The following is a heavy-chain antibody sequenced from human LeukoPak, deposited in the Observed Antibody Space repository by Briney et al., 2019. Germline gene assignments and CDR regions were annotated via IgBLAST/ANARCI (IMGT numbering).Heavy chain of an antibody. CDR2: ISDDGSSK. V-gene: IGHV3-30*04. Sequence: GGSLRLSCVTSGFTFSNHAMHWVRQGPGKGLEWVAVISDDGSSKFYADSVKGRFTIFRDNSKNALFLQINSLGPEDTAVYYCARVDDLDAFDMWGQGTLVTVSS. D-gene: IGHD2-2*03. J-gene: IGHJ3*02. CDR3: ARVDDLDAFDM. CDR1: GFTFSNHA.